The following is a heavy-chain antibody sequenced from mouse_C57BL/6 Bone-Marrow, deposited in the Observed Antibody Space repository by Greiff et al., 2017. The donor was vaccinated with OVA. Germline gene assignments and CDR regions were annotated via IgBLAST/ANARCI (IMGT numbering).Heavy chain of an antibody. V-gene: IGHV3-6*01. CDR3: ARGLLWYPYWYFDV. CDR2: ISYDGSN. Sequence: EVKVEESGPGLVKPSQSLSLTCSVTGYSITSGYYWNWIRQFPGNKLEWMGYISYDGSNNYNPSLKNRISITRDTSKNQFFLKLNSVTTEDTATYYCARGLLWYPYWYFDVWGTGTTVTVSS. J-gene: IGHJ1*03. D-gene: IGHD2-1*01. CDR1: GYSITSGYY.